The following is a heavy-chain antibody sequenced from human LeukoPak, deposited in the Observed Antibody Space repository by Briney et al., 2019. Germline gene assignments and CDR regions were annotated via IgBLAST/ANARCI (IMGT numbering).Heavy chain of an antibody. CDR1: GFTFNNFA. J-gene: IGHJ4*02. V-gene: IGHV3-23*01. CDR2: ISGSGGST. D-gene: IGHD2-21*02. CDR3: APRALAYCGGDCPN. Sequence: GGSLRLSCAASGFTFNNFAMSWVRQAPGKGLEWVSAISGSGGSTYYADSVKGRFTISRDNSKNTLYLQMNSLRAEDTAVYYCAPRALAYCGGDCPNWGQGTLVTVSS.